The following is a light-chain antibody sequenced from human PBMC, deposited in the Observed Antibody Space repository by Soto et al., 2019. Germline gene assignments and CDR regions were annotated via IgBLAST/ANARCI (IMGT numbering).Light chain of an antibody. CDR1: QSVLYSSNNKNY. Sequence: DIVMTQSPDSLAVSLGERATINCKSSQSVLYSSNNKNYLAWYQQKPGQPPKLLIYWASTRESVVPDLFSGSGSGKDFTLTISSLQADDVAVYYCQQYYSPPLTFGQGTKVEIK. CDR2: WAS. J-gene: IGKJ1*01. V-gene: IGKV4-1*01. CDR3: QQYYSPPLT.